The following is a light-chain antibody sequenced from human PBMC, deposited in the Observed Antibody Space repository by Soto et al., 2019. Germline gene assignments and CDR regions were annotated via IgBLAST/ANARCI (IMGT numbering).Light chain of an antibody. J-gene: IGKJ1*01. Sequence: EIGMTQSPATLSVSPGERATLYCRASQSVSSNLAWYQQKPGQAPRLLIYGASSRATGIPDRFSGSGSGTDLTLTISRLEPEDFAVYYCQQYGSSPPTFGQGTKVDIK. CDR3: QQYGSSPPT. CDR2: GAS. V-gene: IGKV3-20*01. CDR1: QSVSSN.